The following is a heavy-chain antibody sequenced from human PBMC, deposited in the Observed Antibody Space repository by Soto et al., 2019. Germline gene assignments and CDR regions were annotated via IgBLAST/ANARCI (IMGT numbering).Heavy chain of an antibody. Sequence: SVKVSCKASGGTFSSYAISWVQQAPGQGLEWMGGIIPIFGTANYAQKFQGRVTITADESTSTAYMELSSLRSEDTAVYYCARNFWESSYGPLDDAFDIWGQGTMVTVSS. CDR3: ARNFWESSYGPLDDAFDI. CDR2: IIPIFGTA. D-gene: IGHD5-18*01. J-gene: IGHJ3*02. CDR1: GGTFSSYA. V-gene: IGHV1-69*13.